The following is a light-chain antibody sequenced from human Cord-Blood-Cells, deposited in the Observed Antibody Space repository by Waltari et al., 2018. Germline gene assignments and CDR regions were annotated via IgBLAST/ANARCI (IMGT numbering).Light chain of an antibody. V-gene: IGKV3-20*01. CDR3: QQYGSSLYT. Sequence: EFVLTQPPDTLSLSPGERATLSCRASQSVSSSYLAWYQQKPGQAPRLLIYGASSRATGIPDRFSGSGSGTDFTLTISRLEPEDFAVYYCQQYGSSLYTFGQGTKLEIK. CDR2: GAS. J-gene: IGKJ2*01. CDR1: QSVSSSY.